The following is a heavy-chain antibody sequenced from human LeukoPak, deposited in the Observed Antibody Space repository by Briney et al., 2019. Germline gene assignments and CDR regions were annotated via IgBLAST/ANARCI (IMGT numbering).Heavy chain of an antibody. Sequence: PGGSLRLSCAASGFTFTSYAMNWVRQAPGKGLEWVSGISGSGGSTYYADSVKGRFSISRDNFKNTLCLQLNSLRVEDTAVYYCAKAHGGSYHSGIDWGQGTLVIVSS. D-gene: IGHD1-26*01. V-gene: IGHV3-23*01. J-gene: IGHJ4*02. CDR2: ISGSGGST. CDR3: AKAHGGSYHSGID. CDR1: GFTFTSYA.